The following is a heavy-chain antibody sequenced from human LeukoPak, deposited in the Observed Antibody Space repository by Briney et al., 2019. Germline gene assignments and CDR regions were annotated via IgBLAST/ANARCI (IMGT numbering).Heavy chain of an antibody. V-gene: IGHV3-49*04. D-gene: IGHD3-22*01. CDR3: TRRHYDSSGYHRFDY. CDR2: IRSKAYGGTT. Sequence: GGSLRLSCAASGFAFSSYSMNWVRQAPGKGLEWVGFIRSKAYGGTTEYAASVKGRFTISRDDSKSIAYLQMNSLKTEDTAVYYCTRRHYDSSGYHRFDYWGQGTQVTVSS. J-gene: IGHJ4*02. CDR1: GFAFSSYS.